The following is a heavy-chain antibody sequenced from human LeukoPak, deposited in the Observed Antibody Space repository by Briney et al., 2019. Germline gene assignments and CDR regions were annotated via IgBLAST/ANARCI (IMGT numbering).Heavy chain of an antibody. CDR1: GGTFSSYA. V-gene: IGHV1-69*05. CDR3: ARVLSDCSSTSCSGDNWFDP. CDR2: IIPIFGTA. J-gene: IGHJ5*02. D-gene: IGHD2-2*01. Sequence: ASVKVSCKASGGTFSSYAISWVRQAPGQGLEWMGGIIPIFGTANYAQRFQGRVTITTDESTSTAYMELSSLRSEDTAVYYCARVLSDCSSTSCSGDNWFDPWGQGTLVTVSS.